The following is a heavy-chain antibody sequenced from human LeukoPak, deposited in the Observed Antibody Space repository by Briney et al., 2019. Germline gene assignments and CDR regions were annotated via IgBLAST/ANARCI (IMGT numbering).Heavy chain of an antibody. CDR1: GFTISGHA. CDR2: ISGSGGST. CDR3: VKKGSSWSPRFDS. V-gene: IGHV3-23*01. Sequence: GGSLRLSCVASGFTISGHAMSWVRQAPGKGLEWVSIISGSGGSTFYADSVRGRFTISRDNSDNRLYLQMNSLRVEDTAVYFCVKKGSSWSPRFDSWGQGTLVTVSS. J-gene: IGHJ5*01. D-gene: IGHD6-13*01.